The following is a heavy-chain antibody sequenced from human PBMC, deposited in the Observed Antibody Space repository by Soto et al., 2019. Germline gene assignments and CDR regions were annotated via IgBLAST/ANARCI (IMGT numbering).Heavy chain of an antibody. CDR3: ARGGSRYSSGWYGAFDI. J-gene: IGHJ3*02. D-gene: IGHD6-19*01. Sequence: PGGSLRLSCAASGFTFSSYSMHWVRQAPGKGLEWVAVISYDGSNKYYADSVKGRFTISRDNSKNTLYLQMNSLRAEDTAVYYYARGGSRYSSGWYGAFDIWGQGTMVTVSS. CDR1: GFTFSSYS. V-gene: IGHV3-30-3*01. CDR2: ISYDGSNK.